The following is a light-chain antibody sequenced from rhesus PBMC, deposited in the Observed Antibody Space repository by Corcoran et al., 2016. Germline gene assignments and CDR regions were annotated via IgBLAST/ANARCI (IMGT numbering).Light chain of an antibody. CDR3: QPHNSYPLT. V-gene: IGKV1-33*01. J-gene: IGKJ4*01. Sequence: DIHMTQSPSSLSASVGDKVTITCRASQGISNAVAWYQQKPGKAPMLLIYAASNLQSGVPSRYSGGGSGTVFTLTISSLQPEDFAVYYCQPHNSYPLTFGGGTKVEIK. CDR2: AAS. CDR1: QGISNA.